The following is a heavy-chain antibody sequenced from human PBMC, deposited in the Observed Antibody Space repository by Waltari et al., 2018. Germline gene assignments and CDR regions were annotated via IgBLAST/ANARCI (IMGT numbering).Heavy chain of an antibody. V-gene: IGHV4-4*07. CDR2: IYTSGST. Sequence: QVQLQESGPGLVKPSETLSLTCTVSGGSISSYYWSWIRQPAGKGLEWIGRIYTSGSTNYNPSLKGRVTMSVDTSKNQFSLKLSSVTAADTAVYYCARDGRGPIFCGGDCFNAFDIWGQGTMVTVSS. J-gene: IGHJ3*02. CDR3: ARDGRGPIFCGGDCFNAFDI. D-gene: IGHD2-21*02. CDR1: GGSISSYY.